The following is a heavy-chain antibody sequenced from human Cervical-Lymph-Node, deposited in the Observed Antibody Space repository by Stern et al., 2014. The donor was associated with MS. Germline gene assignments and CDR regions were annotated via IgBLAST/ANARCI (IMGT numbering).Heavy chain of an antibody. V-gene: IGHV2-70*04. CDR1: GFSLSTSGMR. J-gene: IGHJ4*02. D-gene: IGHD3-3*01. Sequence: ESGPALVKPTQTLTLTCTFSGFSLSTSGMRVSWIRQPPGKALEWLARLDWDDDKFYSTSLKTRLTIAKDTSKNQVVLTMTNMDPVDTATYYCARSPPYYEFWNDYYYFDYWGQGTLVAVSS. CDR3: ARSPPYYEFWNDYYYFDY. CDR2: LDWDDDK.